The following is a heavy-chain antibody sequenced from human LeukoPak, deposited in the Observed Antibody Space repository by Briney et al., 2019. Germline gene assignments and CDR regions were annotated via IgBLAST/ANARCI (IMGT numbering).Heavy chain of an antibody. CDR3: ARDRGYSYAHPLDY. J-gene: IGHJ4*02. D-gene: IGHD5-18*01. Sequence: GRSLRLSCAASGFTFSSYTMHWVRQAPGKGLEWVAVICYDGSNKYYADSVKGRFTISRDNSHNTLYLQMNSLRAEDTAVYYCARDRGYSYAHPLDYWGQGTMVTVSS. V-gene: IGHV3-33*01. CDR2: ICYDGSNK. CDR1: GFTFSSYT.